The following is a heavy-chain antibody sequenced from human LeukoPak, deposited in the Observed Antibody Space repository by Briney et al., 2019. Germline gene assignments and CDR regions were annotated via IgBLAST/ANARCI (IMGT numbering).Heavy chain of an antibody. J-gene: IGHJ6*02. CDR2: IYSSGIT. CDR1: GGPISSYY. Sequence: PLETLSLTCTVSGGPISSYYWTWIRQPAGMGLEWIGRIYSSGITNINPSPKSRVTMSVDTSKNQLSLKLSSVTAADTDVYCCARAPGSGYGMDVWGQGTTVTVSS. CDR3: ARAPGSGYGMDV. V-gene: IGHV4-4*07.